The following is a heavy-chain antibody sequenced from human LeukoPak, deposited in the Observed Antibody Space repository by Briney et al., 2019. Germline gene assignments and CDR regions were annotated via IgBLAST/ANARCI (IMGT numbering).Heavy chain of an antibody. J-gene: IGHJ4*02. CDR2: INAGNGYT. Sequence: ASVKVSCKASGYTFTNYTIHWLRQAPGQRLEWMGWINAGNGYTKYSQKFQGSVTISRDTSASTAYMELSSLRSEDTAVYYCARLNQGYYFDYWGQRTLVTVSS. CDR3: ARLNQGYYFDY. V-gene: IGHV1-3*01. CDR1: GYTFTNYT. D-gene: IGHD1-14*01.